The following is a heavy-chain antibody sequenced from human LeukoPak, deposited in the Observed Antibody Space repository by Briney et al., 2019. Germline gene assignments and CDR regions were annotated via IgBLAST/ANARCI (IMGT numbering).Heavy chain of an antibody. Sequence: PSQTLSLTCIVSGGSIRSGDYYWRWIRQPPGKGLEWIGFIYYSGTTSYNPSLKSRVTISIDTSKNQFSMKLTSVTAADTDVYYCARDPRFCSTTNCPYGPNPWGQGTLVTVSS. J-gene: IGHJ5*02. CDR3: ARDPRFCSTTNCPYGPNP. D-gene: IGHD2-2*01. CDR1: GGSIRSGDYY. V-gene: IGHV4-30-4*01. CDR2: IYYSGTT.